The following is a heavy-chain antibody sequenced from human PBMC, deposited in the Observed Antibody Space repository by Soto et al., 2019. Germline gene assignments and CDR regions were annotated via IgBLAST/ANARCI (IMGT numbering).Heavy chain of an antibody. CDR1: GVSFSGYY. J-gene: IGHJ1*01. Sequence: SATLSLTCAVYGVSFSGYYWSWIRQPPGKGLEWIGEINHSGSTNYNPSLKSRVTISVDTSQPQFSLKLSSVTAAATPLYYRARGGGEPQWLVACDDWGQGTLVIVSS. D-gene: IGHD6-19*01. V-gene: IGHV4-34*01. CDR2: INHSGST. CDR3: ARGGGEPQWLVACDD.